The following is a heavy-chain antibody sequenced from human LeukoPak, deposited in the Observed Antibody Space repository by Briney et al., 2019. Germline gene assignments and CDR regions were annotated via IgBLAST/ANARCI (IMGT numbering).Heavy chain of an antibody. J-gene: IGHJ4*02. V-gene: IGHV4-39*01. CDR3: ARLVRWSYYFDY. D-gene: IGHD4-23*01. CDR2: IYYSGNT. Sequence: SETLSLTCTVSGGSISSSSFYWGWIRQPPGKGLEWIGSIYYSGNTYYNPSLESRVTISVDTSKNQFSLKLSSVTAADTAVYYCARLVRWSYYFDYWGQRTLVTVSS. CDR1: GGSISSSSFY.